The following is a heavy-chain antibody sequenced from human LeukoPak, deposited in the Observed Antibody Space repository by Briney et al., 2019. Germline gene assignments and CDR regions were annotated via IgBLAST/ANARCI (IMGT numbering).Heavy chain of an antibody. CDR2: IYYSGST. Sequence: SETLSLTCTVSGGSISGYYWSWIRQPPGKGLEWIGYIYYSGSTNYNPSLKSRVTISVDTSKNQFSLKLSSVTAADTAVYYCAREEALYGMDVWGQGTTVTVSS. V-gene: IGHV4-59*01. J-gene: IGHJ6*02. CDR1: GGSISGYY. CDR3: AREEALYGMDV.